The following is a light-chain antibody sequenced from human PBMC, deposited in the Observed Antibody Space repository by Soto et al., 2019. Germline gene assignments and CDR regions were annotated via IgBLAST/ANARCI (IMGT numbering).Light chain of an antibody. V-gene: IGLV2-14*01. CDR3: SSWTTSSTLV. CDR1: SRDIGTYDY. CDR2: DVN. Sequence: QSVLTQPASVSGSPGQSITISCTGTSRDIGTYDYVSWYQQHPGKAPKLMIYDVNNRPSGVSNRFSGSKSVNTASLTISWLQAEDEADYYCSSWTTSSTLVFGGGTKLTVL. J-gene: IGLJ2*01.